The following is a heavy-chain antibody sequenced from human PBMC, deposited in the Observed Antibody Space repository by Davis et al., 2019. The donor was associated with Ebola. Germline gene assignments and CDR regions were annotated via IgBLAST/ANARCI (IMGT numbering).Heavy chain of an antibody. CDR3: ARRVPAALWYFDL. D-gene: IGHD2-2*01. V-gene: IGHV1-2*06. J-gene: IGHJ2*01. CDR1: GYSFTGNY. Sequence: ASVKVSCKASGYSFTGNYIQWVRQAPGQGLEWMGRINPNSGGTNYAQKFQGRVTMTRDTSISTAYMELSRLRSDDTAVYYCARRVPAALWYFDLWGRGTLVTVSS. CDR2: INPNSGGT.